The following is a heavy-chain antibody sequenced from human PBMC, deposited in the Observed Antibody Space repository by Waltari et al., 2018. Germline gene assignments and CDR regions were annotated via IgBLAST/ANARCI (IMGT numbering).Heavy chain of an antibody. CDR3: ATTRDSSSCDY. D-gene: IGHD6-13*01. J-gene: IGHJ4*02. CDR1: GFTFSGYA. V-gene: IGHV3-23*01. Sequence: EVQLLESGGGLVQPGGSLRLSCAASGFTFSGYAMSWVRQAPGKGLEWGSAMRGSGGSTYYADSVKGRFTISRDNAKNSLYLQMNSLRAEDTAVYYCATTRDSSSCDYWGQGTLVTVSS. CDR2: MRGSGGST.